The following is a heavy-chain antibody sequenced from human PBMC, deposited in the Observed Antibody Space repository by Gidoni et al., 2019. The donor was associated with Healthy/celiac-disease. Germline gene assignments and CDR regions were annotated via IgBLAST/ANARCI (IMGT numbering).Heavy chain of an antibody. CDR1: GGSISSSSYY. J-gene: IGHJ4*02. V-gene: IGHV4-39*01. Sequence: QLQLQESGPGLVKPSETLSLTCTVSGGSISSSSYYWGWIRQPPGKGLEWIGSIYYSGSTYYNPSLKSRVTISVDTSKNQFSLKLSSVTAADTAVYYCARRPVTKLGYFDYWGQGTLVTVSS. D-gene: IGHD7-27*01. CDR3: ARRPVTKLGYFDY. CDR2: IYYSGST.